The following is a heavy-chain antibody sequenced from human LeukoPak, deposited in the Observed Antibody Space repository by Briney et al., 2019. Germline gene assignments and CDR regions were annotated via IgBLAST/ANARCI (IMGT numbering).Heavy chain of an antibody. Sequence: GRSLRLSCAASGFIFSNYAIHWVRQAPGKGLEWVSVIYSGGRTYYADSVKGRFTISRDNSKNTLYLQMNSLRAEDTAVYYCARAGPSSSWHQFDYWGQGTLVTVSS. D-gene: IGHD6-13*01. CDR1: GFIFSNYA. CDR3: ARAGPSSSWHQFDY. J-gene: IGHJ4*02. V-gene: IGHV3-66*01. CDR2: IYSGGRT.